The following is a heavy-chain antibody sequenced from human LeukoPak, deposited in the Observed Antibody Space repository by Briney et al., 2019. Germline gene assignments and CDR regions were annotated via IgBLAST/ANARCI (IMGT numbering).Heavy chain of an antibody. D-gene: IGHD5-12*01. J-gene: IGHJ3*02. Sequence: SVKVSSKDSRGTFSSYPISWVREAPAQGLECRGGIFPTFRTATYEHMLQGRVAITADESTSTAYMELSSLRSEDTAGYYCAMEEGGDSGYGPDAFDIWGQGTMVTVSP. CDR3: AMEEGGDSGYGPDAFDI. V-gene: IGHV1-69*13. CDR1: RGTFSSYP. CDR2: IFPTFRTA.